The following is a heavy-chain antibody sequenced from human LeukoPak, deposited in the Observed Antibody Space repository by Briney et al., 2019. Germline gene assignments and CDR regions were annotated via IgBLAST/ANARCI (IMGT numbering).Heavy chain of an antibody. D-gene: IGHD3-16*01. J-gene: IGHJ3*02. CDR2: IYPGDSDT. CDR1: GYTFTSYW. CDR3: ATSSGSYGYDAFDI. Sequence: GESLKISCKGSGYTFTSYWIGWVRQMPGKGLEWMGIIYPGDSDTRYSPSFQGQVTISADKSISTAYLQWSSLKASDTAMYYCATSSGSYGYDAFDIRGQGTMATVSS. V-gene: IGHV5-51*01.